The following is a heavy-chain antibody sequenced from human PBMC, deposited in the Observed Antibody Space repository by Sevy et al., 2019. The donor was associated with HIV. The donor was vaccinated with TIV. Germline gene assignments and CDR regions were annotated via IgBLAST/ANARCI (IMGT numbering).Heavy chain of an antibody. Sequence: GGSLRLSCAASGFTFNNYYMNWVRQAPGKGLEWVSSISSSSTYIYYAYSVKGRFTISRDNAKNSLYLQMNSLRAEDTAVYYCARDGGCTSTSCLLYFDYWGQGTLVTVSS. V-gene: IGHV3-21*01. CDR2: ISSSSTYI. CDR3: ARDGGCTSTSCLLYFDY. CDR1: GFTFNNYY. J-gene: IGHJ4*02. D-gene: IGHD2-2*01.